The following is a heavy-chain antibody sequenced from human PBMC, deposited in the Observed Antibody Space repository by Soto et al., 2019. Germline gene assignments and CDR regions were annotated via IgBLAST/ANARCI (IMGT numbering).Heavy chain of an antibody. Sequence: GGSLRLSCAAYGFTFSSYGIHWVRQAPGKGLEWVAVISYDGSNKYYADSVKGRFTISRDNSKNTLYLQMNSLRAEDTAVYYCAKASDYGDYVPTRWFDPWGQGTLVTVSS. CDR2: ISYDGSNK. V-gene: IGHV3-30*18. CDR3: AKASDYGDYVPTRWFDP. D-gene: IGHD4-17*01. J-gene: IGHJ5*02. CDR1: GFTFSSYG.